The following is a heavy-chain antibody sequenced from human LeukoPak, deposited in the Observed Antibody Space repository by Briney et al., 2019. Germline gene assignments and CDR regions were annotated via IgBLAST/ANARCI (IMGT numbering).Heavy chain of an antibody. CDR1: GGSISSYY. J-gene: IGHJ3*02. V-gene: IGHV4-59*01. Sequence: SETLSLTCTVSGGSISSYYWSWIRQPPGKGLEWIGYIYYSGSTNYNPSLKSRVTISVDTSKNQFSLKLSSVTAADTAVYYCARERLQQGDAFDIWGQGTMVTVSS. CDR3: ARERLQQGDAFDI. D-gene: IGHD1/OR15-1a*01. CDR2: IYYSGST.